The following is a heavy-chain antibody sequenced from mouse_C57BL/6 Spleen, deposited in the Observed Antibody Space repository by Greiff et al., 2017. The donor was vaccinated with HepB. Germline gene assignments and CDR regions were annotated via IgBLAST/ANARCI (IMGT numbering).Heavy chain of an antibody. J-gene: IGHJ2*01. D-gene: IGHD4-1*01. CDR3: ARGEPGRLFDY. Sequence: EVMLVESGGGLVQPGGSLKLSCAASGFTFSDYYMYWVRQTPEKRLEWVAYISNGGGSTYYPDTVKGRFTISRDNAKNTLYLQMSRLKSEDTAMYYCARGEPGRLFDYWGQGTTLTVSS. V-gene: IGHV5-12*01. CDR2: ISNGGGST. CDR1: GFTFSDYY.